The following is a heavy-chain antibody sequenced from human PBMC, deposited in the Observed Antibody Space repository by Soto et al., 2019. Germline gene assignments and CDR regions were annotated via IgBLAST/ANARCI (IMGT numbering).Heavy chain of an antibody. Sequence: EVQLVESGGGLVQPGRSLRLSCAASGFTFDDYAMHWVRQAPGKGLEWVSGISWNSGSIGYADSVKGRFTISRDNAKNSLYLQMNSLRAEDTALYYCAKELKGYYACIWGSYRDAFDIWGQGTMVTVAS. CDR3: AKELKGYYACIWGSYRDAFDI. CDR1: GFTFDDYA. D-gene: IGHD3-16*02. V-gene: IGHV3-9*01. CDR2: ISWNSGSI. J-gene: IGHJ3*02.